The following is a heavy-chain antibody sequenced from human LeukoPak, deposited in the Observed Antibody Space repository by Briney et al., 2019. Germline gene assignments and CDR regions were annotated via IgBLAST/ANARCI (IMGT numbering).Heavy chain of an antibody. J-gene: IGHJ3*02. D-gene: IGHD1-1*01. CDR1: GGSISSYY. Sequence: SETLSLTCTVSGGSISSYYWSWIRQPPGKGLEWIGYIYYSGSTNYNPSLKSRVTISVDTSKNQFSLKLSSVTAADTAVYYCARLNVENAFDIWGQGTMVTVSS. V-gene: IGHV4-59*08. CDR2: IYYSGST. CDR3: ARLNVENAFDI.